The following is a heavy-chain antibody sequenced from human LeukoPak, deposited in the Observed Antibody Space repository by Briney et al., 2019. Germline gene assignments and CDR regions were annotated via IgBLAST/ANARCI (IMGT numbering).Heavy chain of an antibody. J-gene: IGHJ4*02. D-gene: IGHD3-22*01. CDR2: IYYSGST. V-gene: IGHV4-39*01. Sequence: PSETLSLTCTVSGGSISSSSYYWGWIRQPPGKGLEWIGSIYYSGSTYYNPSLKSRVTISVDTSKNQFSLKLSSVTAADTAVYYCARHGAPTTYYYDSSGYYSYYLDYWGQGTLVTVSS. CDR1: GGSISSSSYY. CDR3: ARHGAPTTYYYDSSGYYSYYLDY.